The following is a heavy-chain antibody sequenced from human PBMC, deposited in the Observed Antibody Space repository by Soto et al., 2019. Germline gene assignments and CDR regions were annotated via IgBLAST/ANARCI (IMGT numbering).Heavy chain of an antibody. CDR3: TRGHRADSAGTGDH. D-gene: IGHD6-13*01. CDR2: ISGDGNTT. CDR1: GFSFTTYW. Sequence: PGGSLRLSCAASGFSFTTYWMHWVRQVPGKGPVWVSRISGDGNTTTYADSVKGRFTISRDNANNILYLQMNSLRAEDTAVYHCTRGHRADSAGTGDHWGQGTLVTVSS. V-gene: IGHV3-74*03. J-gene: IGHJ4*02.